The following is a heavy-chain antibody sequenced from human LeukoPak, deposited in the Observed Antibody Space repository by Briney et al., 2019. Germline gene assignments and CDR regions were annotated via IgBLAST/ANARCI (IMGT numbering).Heavy chain of an antibody. Sequence: GGSLRLSCAASGFTFSNAWMSWVRQAPGKGLEWVGRIKSRTDGGTTDYAAPVKGRFTISRDDSKNTLYLQMNSLKTEDTAVYYCTTWGYDSSGYRDYWGQGTLVTVSS. D-gene: IGHD3-22*01. CDR1: GFTFSNAW. CDR3: TTWGYDSSGYRDY. V-gene: IGHV3-15*01. CDR2: IKSRTDGGTT. J-gene: IGHJ4*02.